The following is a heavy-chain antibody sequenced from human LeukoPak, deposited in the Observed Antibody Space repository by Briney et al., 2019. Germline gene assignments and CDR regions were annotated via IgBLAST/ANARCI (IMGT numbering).Heavy chain of an antibody. D-gene: IGHD4-23*01. CDR1: GGSISSGGYY. CDR3: ARALKNYGGNSGGFDY. V-gene: IGHV4-30-2*01. CDR2: IYHSGST. Sequence: SETLSLTCTVSGGSISSGGYYWSWIRQPPGKGLEWIGYIYHSGSTYYNPSLKSRVTMSVDRSKNQFSLKLSSVTAADTAVYYCARALKNYGGNSGGFDYWGQGTLVTVSS. J-gene: IGHJ4*02.